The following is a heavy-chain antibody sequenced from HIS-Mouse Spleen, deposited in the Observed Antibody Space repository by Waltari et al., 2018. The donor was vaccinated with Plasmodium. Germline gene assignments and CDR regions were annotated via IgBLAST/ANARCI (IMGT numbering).Heavy chain of an antibody. CDR2: INHSGST. CDR1: GGSFSGYY. CDR3: ARGPGDIVATTFDY. D-gene: IGHD5-12*01. J-gene: IGHJ4*02. V-gene: IGHV4-34*01. Sequence: QVQLQQWGAGLLKPSETLSLTCAVYGGSFSGYYWSWLRPPPGKGLEWIGEINHSGSTNYNPSLKSRVTISVDTSKNQFSLKLSSVTAADTAVYYCARGPGDIVATTFDYWGQGTLVTVSS.